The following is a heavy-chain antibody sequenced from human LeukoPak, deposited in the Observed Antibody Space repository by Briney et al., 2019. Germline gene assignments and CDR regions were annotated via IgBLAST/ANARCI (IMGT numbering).Heavy chain of an antibody. D-gene: IGHD3-10*01. CDR2: IKSKTDGGTT. V-gene: IGHV3-15*01. J-gene: IGHJ4*02. Sequence: GGLLRLSCAASGFTISNAWIWCVRPPPGKGQGWVGRIKSKTDGGTTDYAAPAKGRFTISRDDSKNTLYLQMNSLKTEDTAVYYCTTAVRGYFDYWGQGTLVTVSS. CDR1: GFTISNAW. CDR3: TTAVRGYFDY.